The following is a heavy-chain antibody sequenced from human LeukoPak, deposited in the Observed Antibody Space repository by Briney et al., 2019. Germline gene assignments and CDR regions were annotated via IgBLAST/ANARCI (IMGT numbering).Heavy chain of an antibody. Sequence: GGSLRLSCAASGFTFSSYGMHWVRQAPGKGLEWVAVISYDGSNKYYADSVKGRFTISRDNSKNTLYLQMNSLRAEDTAVYYCAKDQHSSGYGYWGQGTPVTVSS. V-gene: IGHV3-30*18. J-gene: IGHJ4*02. CDR1: GFTFSSYG. CDR2: ISYDGSNK. CDR3: AKDQHSSGYGY. D-gene: IGHD3-22*01.